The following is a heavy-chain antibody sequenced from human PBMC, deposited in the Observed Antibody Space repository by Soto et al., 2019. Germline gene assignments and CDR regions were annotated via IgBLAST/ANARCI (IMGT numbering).Heavy chain of an antibody. CDR1: GYTFTSYA. Sequence: ASVKVSCKASGYTFTSYAMHWVRQAPGQRLEWMGWINAGNGNTKYPQKFQGRVTITRDTSASTAYMELSSLRSEDTAVYYCATGYSSSWYGMYFDYWGQGTLVTVST. D-gene: IGHD6-13*01. CDR3: ATGYSSSWYGMYFDY. J-gene: IGHJ4*02. V-gene: IGHV1-3*01. CDR2: INAGNGNT.